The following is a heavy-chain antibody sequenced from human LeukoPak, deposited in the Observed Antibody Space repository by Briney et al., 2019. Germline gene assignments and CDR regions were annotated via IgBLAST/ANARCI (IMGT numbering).Heavy chain of an antibody. CDR3: ARDGCSSTSCYVYYFDY. V-gene: IGHV1-2*02. CDR2: INPNSGGT. Sequence: ASVKVSCKASGYTFTGYYMHWVRQAPGQGLEWMGWINPNSGGTNYAQKFQGRVTITADESTSTAYMELSSLRSEDTAVYYCARDGCSSTSCYVYYFDYWGQGTLVTVSS. CDR1: GYTFTGYY. J-gene: IGHJ4*02. D-gene: IGHD2-2*01.